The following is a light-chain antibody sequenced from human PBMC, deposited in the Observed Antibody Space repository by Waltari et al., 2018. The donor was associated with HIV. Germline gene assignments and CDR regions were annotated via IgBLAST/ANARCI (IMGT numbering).Light chain of an antibody. CDR1: RLRARY. J-gene: IGLJ2*01. V-gene: IGLV3-1*01. Sequence: SYELTQPPSVSVSPGQTATIPCSAARLRARYDCWYQQKAGQSPVLVLYQDNKRPSGIPARFSGSNSGNTATLTISGTQSLDEADYYCQAWDSDTVIFGGGTTLTVL. CDR2: QDN. CDR3: QAWDSDTVI.